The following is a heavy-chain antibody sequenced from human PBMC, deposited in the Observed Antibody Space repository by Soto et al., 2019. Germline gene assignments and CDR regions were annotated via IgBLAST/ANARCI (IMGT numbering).Heavy chain of an antibody. Sequence: GGSLRLSCAASGFTFSDHDMSWIRQAPGKGLEWIGYSSNSGSFTRYADSVKGRFSISRDNAKNSLYLQINSLRGDDTAIYYFLRSGDNYNLLDYWGQGTPVTVSS. D-gene: IGHD1-1*01. J-gene: IGHJ4*02. V-gene: IGHV3-11*06. CDR1: GFTFSDHD. CDR3: LRSGDNYNLLDY. CDR2: SSNSGSFT.